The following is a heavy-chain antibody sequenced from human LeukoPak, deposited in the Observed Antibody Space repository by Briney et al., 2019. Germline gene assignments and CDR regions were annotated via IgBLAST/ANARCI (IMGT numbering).Heavy chain of an antibody. CDR2: ISGDGSST. CDR1: GFTFSYYW. J-gene: IGHJ4*02. V-gene: IGHV3-74*01. D-gene: IGHD3-22*01. CDR3: ARGTYSYDSSAYYGLYYFDS. Sequence: GGSLRLSCAASGFTFSYYWMHWVRHAPGKGLVWVSRISGDGSSTNYADPVKGRFTISRDNTKNTLYLQMNSLRAEDTAVFYCARGTYSYDSSAYYGLYYFDSWGQGTLVTVSS.